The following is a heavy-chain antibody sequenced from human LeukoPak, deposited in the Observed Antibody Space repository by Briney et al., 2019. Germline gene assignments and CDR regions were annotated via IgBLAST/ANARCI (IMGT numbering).Heavy chain of an antibody. D-gene: IGHD1-26*01. CDR1: GGSISSSSYY. CDR2: IYYSGST. V-gene: IGHV4-39*01. J-gene: IGHJ4*02. Sequence: SETLSLTCTVSGGSISSSSYYWGWIRQPPGKGLEWIGSIYYSGSTYYNPSLKSRVTISVDTSKNQFSLKLSSVTAADTAVYYCARRWERQDDYFDYWGQGTLVTVSS. CDR3: ARRWERQDDYFDY.